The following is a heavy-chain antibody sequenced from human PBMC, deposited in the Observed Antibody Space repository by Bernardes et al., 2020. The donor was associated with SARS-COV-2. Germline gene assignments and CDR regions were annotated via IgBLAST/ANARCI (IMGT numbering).Heavy chain of an antibody. CDR3: TTYSYGFRTYFDY. Sequence: SETLSLTRAVSGGSISDSNWWSWVRQTPGKGLEWIGEMYHGGISNYNPSLKSRVAISVDTSKNQFSLRLNSVTAADTAMYYCTTYSYGFRTYFDYWGQGTLVTVSS. V-gene: IGHV4-4*02. CDR1: GGSISDSNW. CDR2: MYHGGIS. J-gene: IGHJ4*02. D-gene: IGHD5-18*01.